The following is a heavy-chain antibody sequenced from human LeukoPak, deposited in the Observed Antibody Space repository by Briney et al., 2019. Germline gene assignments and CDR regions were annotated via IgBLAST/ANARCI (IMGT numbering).Heavy chain of an antibody. J-gene: IGHJ6*03. CDR2: INPNSGGT. D-gene: IGHD2-8*01. CDR3: AREPLPNGACYMDV. V-gene: IGHV1-2*03. Sequence: LAASVKVSCKASGYTFTSYDINWVRQATGQGLEWMGWINPNSGGTNYAQKFQGRVTMTRDTSISTAYMELSRLRSDDTAVYYCAREPLPNGACYMDVWGKGTTVTVSS. CDR1: GYTFTSYD.